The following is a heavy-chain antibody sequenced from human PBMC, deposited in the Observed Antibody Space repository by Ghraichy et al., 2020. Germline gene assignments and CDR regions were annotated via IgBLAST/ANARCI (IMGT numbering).Heavy chain of an antibody. CDR2: TYYTSKWYN. J-gene: IGHJ3*02. CDR3: ARGINSAFDI. D-gene: IGHD4-23*01. CDR1: GDSVSSNSVA. V-gene: IGHV6-1*01. Sequence: SQTLSLTCAISGDSVSSNSVAWNWIRQSPSRGLEWLGRTYYTSKWYNDYAISLKGRITINPDTSENQFSLQLSSVIPEDTAIYYCARGINSAFDIWAQGTMVIVSS.